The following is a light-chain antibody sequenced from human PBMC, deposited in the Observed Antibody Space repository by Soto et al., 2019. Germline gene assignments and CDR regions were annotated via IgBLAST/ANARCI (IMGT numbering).Light chain of an antibody. J-gene: IGLJ1*01. CDR1: SSDVGTYNL. V-gene: IGLV2-23*02. CDR2: EVT. Sequence: QSVLTQPASVSGSPGQSITISCTGSSSDVGTYNLVSWYQQHPGEAPKLMIYEVTKRPSGLSSRFSGSKSGNTASLTISGLQAEDGADYYCCSYAGSSYVFGTGTKLTVL. CDR3: CSYAGSSYV.